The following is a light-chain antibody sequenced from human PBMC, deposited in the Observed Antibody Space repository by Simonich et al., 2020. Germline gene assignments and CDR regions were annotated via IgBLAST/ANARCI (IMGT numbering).Light chain of an antibody. CDR1: NIGSKS. V-gene: IGLV3-21*03. CDR2: DDS. Sequence: SYVLTQPPSVSVAPGKTARITCGGNNIGSKSVQWYQQKPGQAPVLVVYDDSDRPSGSPERFSGSNSGNTATLTISRVEAGDEADYYCQVWDSSSDHWVFGGGTKLTVL. CDR3: QVWDSSSDHWV. J-gene: IGLJ3*02.